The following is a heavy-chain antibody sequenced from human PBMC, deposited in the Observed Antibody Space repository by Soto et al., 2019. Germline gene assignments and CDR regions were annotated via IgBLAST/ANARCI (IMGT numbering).Heavy chain of an antibody. CDR2: ISGGST. CDR1: GFTFSSYA. V-gene: IGHV3-23*01. D-gene: IGHD2-2*01. Sequence: EVQLLESGGGLVQPGGSLRLSCAASGFTFSSYAMTWVRQAPGKGLEWVSTISGGSTYYADSVKGRFTISRDNAKNSLYLQMNSLRAEDTATYYCARDLGRTAAGYYYYYAMDVWGQGTTVTVSS. J-gene: IGHJ6*02. CDR3: ARDLGRTAAGYYYYYAMDV.